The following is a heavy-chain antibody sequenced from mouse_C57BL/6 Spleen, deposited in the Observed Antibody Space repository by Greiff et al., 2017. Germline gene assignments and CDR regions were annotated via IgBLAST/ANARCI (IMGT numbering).Heavy chain of an antibody. Sequence: QVQLKQSGPELVKPGASVKISCKASGYAFSSSWMNWVKQRPGKGLEWIGRIYPGDGDTNYNGKFKGKATLTADKSSSTAYMQLSSLTSEDSAVYFCARPLYYYGSSYDFDYWGQGTTLTVSS. CDR2: IYPGDGDT. J-gene: IGHJ2*01. D-gene: IGHD1-1*01. CDR3: ARPLYYYGSSYDFDY. CDR1: GYAFSSSW. V-gene: IGHV1-82*01.